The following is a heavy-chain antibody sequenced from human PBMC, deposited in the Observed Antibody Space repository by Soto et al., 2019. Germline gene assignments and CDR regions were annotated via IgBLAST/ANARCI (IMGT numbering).Heavy chain of an antibody. CDR2: MNPNSGNT. D-gene: IGHD3-9*01. J-gene: IGHJ5*02. Sequence: QVQLVQSGAEVKKPGASVKVSCKASGYTFTSYDINWVRQATGQGLEWMGWMNPNSGNTGYAQKCKGRVTMTRNTTISTADMELSSLRSEDTAVYYCARNRGRYFAWLLWGNWCDPWGQGTLVTVSS. CDR3: ARNRGRYFAWLLWGNWCDP. V-gene: IGHV1-8*01. CDR1: GYTFTSYD.